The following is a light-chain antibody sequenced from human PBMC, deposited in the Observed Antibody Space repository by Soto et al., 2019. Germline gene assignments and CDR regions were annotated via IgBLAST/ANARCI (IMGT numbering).Light chain of an antibody. CDR1: QRVGSN. CDR3: QQYDQWWT. CDR2: DAS. V-gene: IGKV3-15*01. J-gene: IGKJ1*01. Sequence: EIVLTQSPGTLSLSPGEGATLSCRASQRVGSNYLAWYQQKPGQPPRLLIYDASIRATGIPARFSGSGSGTEFSLTINSLQSEDFGVYFCQQYDQWWTFGQGTKVDIK.